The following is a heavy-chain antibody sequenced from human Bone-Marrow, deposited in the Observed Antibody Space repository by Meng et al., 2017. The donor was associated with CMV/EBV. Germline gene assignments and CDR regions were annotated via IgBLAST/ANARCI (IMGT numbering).Heavy chain of an antibody. Sequence: GSLRPSSTVSGSSIRSGYYWGWIRQHPGKGLEWIGSIYHSGSTYYNRSLKSRVTISVDTSKNQFSLKLSSGTAADAAVDYCARESEWELREGTTGASDYWGQGTLVTVSS. J-gene: IGHJ4*02. CDR2: IYHSGST. D-gene: IGHD1-26*01. V-gene: IGHV4-38-2*02. CDR3: ARESEWELREGTTGASDY. CDR1: GSSIRSGYY.